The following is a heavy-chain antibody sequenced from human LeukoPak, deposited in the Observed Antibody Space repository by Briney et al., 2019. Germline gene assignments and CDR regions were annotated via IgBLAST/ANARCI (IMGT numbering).Heavy chain of an antibody. CDR1: GYTFTSYD. D-gene: IGHD2-15*01. J-gene: IGHJ4*02. CDR3: ARGRWVNGGRCYSFDY. V-gene: IGHV1-8*01. Sequence: GASVKVSCKASGYTFTSYDINWVRQATGQGLEWMGWMNPNSGNTGYAQKFQGRVTMTRNTSISTAYMELSSLRSEDTAVYYCARGRWVNGGRCYSFDYWGQGTLVTVSS. CDR2: MNPNSGNT.